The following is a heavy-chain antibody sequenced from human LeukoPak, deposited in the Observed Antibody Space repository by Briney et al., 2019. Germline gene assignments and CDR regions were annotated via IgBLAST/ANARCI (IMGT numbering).Heavy chain of an antibody. CDR1: GYTFISYY. D-gene: IGHD6-13*01. V-gene: IGHV1-2*02. CDR3: ARDSSSSWSPFDY. Sequence: GASVKVSCKASGYTFISYYIHWVRQAPGQGLEWMGWINPNSGGTNYAQKFQGRVTMTRDTSISTAYMELSRLRSDDTAVYYCARDSSSSWSPFDYWGQGTLVTVSS. CDR2: INPNSGGT. J-gene: IGHJ4*02.